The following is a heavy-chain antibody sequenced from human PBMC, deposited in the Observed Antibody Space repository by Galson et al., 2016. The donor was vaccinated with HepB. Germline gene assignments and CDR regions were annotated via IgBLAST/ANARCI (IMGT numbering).Heavy chain of an antibody. CDR1: GFTFNDYA. CDR3: GGHGGNSA. J-gene: IGHJ4*02. Sequence: SLRLSCATSGFTFNDYAMHWVRQAPGKGLEWVSDIVAGGNTYYADSVKGRFTISREISKNTSHLEMNSLRAEDTAIYYCGGHGGNSAWGQGTLVTVSS. D-gene: IGHD4-23*01. V-gene: IGHV3-23*01. CDR2: IVAGGNT.